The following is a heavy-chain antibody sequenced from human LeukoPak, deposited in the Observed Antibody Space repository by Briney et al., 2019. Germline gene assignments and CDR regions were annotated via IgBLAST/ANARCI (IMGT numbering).Heavy chain of an antibody. CDR2: ISAYNGNT. V-gene: IGHV1-18*01. J-gene: IGHJ4*02. CDR1: GYTFTSYG. D-gene: IGHD2-15*01. Sequence: ASVKVSCKASGYTFTSYGISWVRQAPGQGLEWMGWISAYNGNTNYAQKPQGRVTMTTDTSTSTAYMELRSLRSDDTAVYYCARAFVVVVAATGGPLDYWGQGTLVTVSS. CDR3: ARAFVVVVAATGGPLDY.